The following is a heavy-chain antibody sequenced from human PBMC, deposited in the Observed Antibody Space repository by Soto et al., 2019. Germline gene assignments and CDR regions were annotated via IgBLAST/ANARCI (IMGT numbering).Heavy chain of an antibody. CDR1: AYSISSGGYY. Sequence: SKTLSLTCTVSAYSISSGGYYFICSRQHPGNGLEWIAYIHYSGTTYYNPSLKSRVSMSVDTSKNQFSLKLNSVTAADTAVYYCARLAPPLYYSMDVWGQGTTVTVSS. CDR3: ARLAPPLYYSMDV. J-gene: IGHJ6*02. V-gene: IGHV4-31*03. D-gene: IGHD3-3*02. CDR2: IHYSGTT.